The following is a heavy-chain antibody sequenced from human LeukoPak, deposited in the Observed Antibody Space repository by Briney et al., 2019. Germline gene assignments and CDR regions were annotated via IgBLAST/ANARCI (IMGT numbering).Heavy chain of an antibody. V-gene: IGHV1-69*01. J-gene: IGHJ6*02. CDR3: ATGRGYSYGLRPMDV. CDR1: RGTFSSYA. Sequence: GASVKVSCKASRGTFSSYAISWVRQAPGQGLEWMGGIIPIFGTANYAQKFQGRVTITADESTSTAYMELSSLRSEDTAVYYCATGRGYSYGLRPMDVWGQGTTVTVSS. CDR2: IIPIFGTA. D-gene: IGHD5-18*01.